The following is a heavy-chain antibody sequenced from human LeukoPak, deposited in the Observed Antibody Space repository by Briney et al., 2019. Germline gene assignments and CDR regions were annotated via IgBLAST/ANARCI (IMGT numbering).Heavy chain of an antibody. CDR3: ASGHYCSGGSCPLYFDY. Sequence: APTQSLTCAVSGGSISSGGYSWSWIRQPPGKGLEGFGCIYHSGSTYYNPSLKSRVTISVDRSTNQFSLKLSSVTASDAAVYYCASGHYCSGGSCPLYFDYWGQGTLVTVSS. J-gene: IGHJ4*02. D-gene: IGHD2-15*01. CDR2: IYHSGST. CDR1: GGSISSGGYS. V-gene: IGHV4-30-2*01.